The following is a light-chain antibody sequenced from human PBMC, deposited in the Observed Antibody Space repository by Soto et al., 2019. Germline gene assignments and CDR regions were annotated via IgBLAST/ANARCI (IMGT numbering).Light chain of an antibody. CDR1: SSDIGYYNY. CDR3: SSYTPSSTSMI. CDR2: AVS. J-gene: IGLJ2*01. Sequence: QSALTQPASVSGSPGQSITISCTGTSSDIGYYNYVSWYQQHPGKAPKLMIYAVSNRPSGVSSRFSGSKSGNTASLTISGLQAEDGADYYCSSYTPSSTSMIFGGGTKLTVL. V-gene: IGLV2-14*01.